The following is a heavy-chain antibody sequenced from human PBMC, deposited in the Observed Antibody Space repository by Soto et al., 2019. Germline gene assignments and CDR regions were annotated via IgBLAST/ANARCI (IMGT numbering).Heavy chain of an antibody. CDR2: INKDGSST. CDR3: ATERPGYCSSTSCYQFWFDP. CDR1: GFIFSSYW. Sequence: EVQLVESGGGLVQPGGSLRLSCAASGFIFSSYWMHWVRQAPGKGLVWVSRINKDGSSTRYADSVKGRFTISRDNAKNTLYLQMNSLRAEDTAVYYCATERPGYCSSTSCYQFWFDPWGQGTLVTVSS. V-gene: IGHV3-74*01. J-gene: IGHJ5*02. D-gene: IGHD2-2*01.